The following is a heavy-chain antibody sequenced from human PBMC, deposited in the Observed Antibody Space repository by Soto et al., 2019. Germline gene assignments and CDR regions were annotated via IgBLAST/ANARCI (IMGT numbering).Heavy chain of an antibody. D-gene: IGHD6-13*01. CDR1: GFTFSSYG. J-gene: IGHJ4*02. V-gene: IGHV3-30*18. Sequence: QVQLVESGGGVVQPGRSLRLSCAASGFTFSSYGMHWVRQAPGKGLEWVAVISYDGSNKYYADSVKGRFTISRDNSKNTIDLQMSSLRAEDTAVDYCAKGHLAAEYYFDYWGQGTLVTVSS. CDR2: ISYDGSNK. CDR3: AKGHLAAEYYFDY.